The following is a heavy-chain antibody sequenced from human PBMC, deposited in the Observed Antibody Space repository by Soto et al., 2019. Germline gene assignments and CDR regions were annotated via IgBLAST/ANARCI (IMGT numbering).Heavy chain of an antibody. D-gene: IGHD3-3*01. J-gene: IGHJ6*02. CDR3: ARYDFWSGYSPPDYYYGMDV. V-gene: IGHV1-69*13. CDR1: GGTFSSYS. Sequence: SVKVSCKASGGTFSSYSISWVRQAPGQGLEWMGGIIPIFGTANYAQKFQGRVTITADESTSTAYMELSSLRSEDTAVYYCARYDFWSGYSPPDYYYGMDVWGQGTTVTVSS. CDR2: IIPIFGTA.